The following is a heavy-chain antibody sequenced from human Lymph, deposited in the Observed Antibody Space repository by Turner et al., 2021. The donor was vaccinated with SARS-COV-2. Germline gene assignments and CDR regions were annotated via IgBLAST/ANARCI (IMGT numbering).Heavy chain of an antibody. V-gene: IGHV4-59*01. CDR1: GGSMNSNY. Sequence: QVQLQESGPRLVKPLETLSLTCTVSGGSMNSNYWSWIRQPPGNRLVWIGYIYYRGSTNYNPSLEGRVTISVDTSRNQFSLNLTSVTAADTAIYYCARETVNNWVDPWGQGTLVTVSS. D-gene: IGHD2-21*02. CDR2: IYYRGST. J-gene: IGHJ5*02. CDR3: ARETVNNWVDP.